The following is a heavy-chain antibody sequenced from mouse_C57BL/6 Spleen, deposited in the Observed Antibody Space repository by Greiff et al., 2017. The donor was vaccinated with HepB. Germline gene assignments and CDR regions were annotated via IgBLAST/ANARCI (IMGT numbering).Heavy chain of an antibody. CDR3: ATLTPYYGSSPFDY. V-gene: IGHV1-9*01. D-gene: IGHD1-1*01. J-gene: IGHJ2*01. CDR2: ILPGSGST. CDR1: GYTFTGYW. Sequence: VKLMESGAELMKPGASVKLSCKATGYTFTGYWIEWVKQRPGHGLEWIGEILPGSGSTNYNEKFKGKATFTADTSSNTAYMQLSSLTTEDSAIYYCATLTPYYGSSPFDYWGQGTTLTVSS.